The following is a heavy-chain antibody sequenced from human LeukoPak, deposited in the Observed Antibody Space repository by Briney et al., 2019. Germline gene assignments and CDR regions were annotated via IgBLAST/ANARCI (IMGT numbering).Heavy chain of an antibody. Sequence: SQTLSLTCTVSGGSISSGGYYWSWIRQHPGKGLEWIGYIYYSGSTYYNPSLKSRVTISVDTSKNQFSLKLSSVTAADTAVYYCARRRYYDILTGYVYGMDVWGQGTTVTVSS. D-gene: IGHD3-9*01. J-gene: IGHJ6*02. CDR3: ARRRYYDILTGYVYGMDV. V-gene: IGHV4-31*03. CDR1: GGSISSGGYY. CDR2: IYYSGST.